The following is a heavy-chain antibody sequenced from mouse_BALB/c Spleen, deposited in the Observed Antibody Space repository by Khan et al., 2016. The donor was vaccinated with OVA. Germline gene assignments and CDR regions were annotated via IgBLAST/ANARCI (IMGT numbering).Heavy chain of an antibody. V-gene: IGHV5-6-5*01. CDR1: GFTFSNYA. J-gene: IGHJ3*01. CDR3: ARDYWFAY. Sequence: EVELVESGGGLVQPGGSLKLSCAASGFTFSNYAMSWVRQTPEKRLEGVASISSGGSTYYPDSVKGRFTISRANARNLLYLQMSSLRSEDTAMYYCARDYWFAYWGQGTLVTVSA. CDR2: ISSGGST.